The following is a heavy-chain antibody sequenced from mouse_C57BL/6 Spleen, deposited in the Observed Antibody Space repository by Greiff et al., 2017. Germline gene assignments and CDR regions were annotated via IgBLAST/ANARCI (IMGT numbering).Heavy chain of an antibody. J-gene: IGHJ4*01. V-gene: IGHV1-47*01. CDR1: GYTFTTYP. CDR3: ARRSNSYYYAMDY. Sequence: QVQLKESGAELVKPGASVKMSCTASGYTFTTYPIEWMKQNHGKSLEWIGNFHPYNDDTKYNEKFKGKATLTVEKSSSTVYLELSRLTSDDSAVYYCARRSNSYYYAMDYWGQGTSVTVSS. CDR2: FHPYNDDT. D-gene: IGHD2-5*01.